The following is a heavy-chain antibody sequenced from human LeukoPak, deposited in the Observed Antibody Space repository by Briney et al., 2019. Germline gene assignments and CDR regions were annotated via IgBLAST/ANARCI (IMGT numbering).Heavy chain of an antibody. CDR1: GGTFSSYA. Sequence: ASVKVSCKASGGTFSSYAISWVRQAPGQGLEWMGGIIPIFGTANYAQKFQGRVTITADESTSTVYMELSSLRSEDTAVYFCASTDYYDSRGYGGSFAIWGQGTMVTVSS. V-gene: IGHV1-69*13. CDR3: ASTDYYDSRGYGGSFAI. J-gene: IGHJ3*02. CDR2: IIPIFGTA. D-gene: IGHD3-22*01.